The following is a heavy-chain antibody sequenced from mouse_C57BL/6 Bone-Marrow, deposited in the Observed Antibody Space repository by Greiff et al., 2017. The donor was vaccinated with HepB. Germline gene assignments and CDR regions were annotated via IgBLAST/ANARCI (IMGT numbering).Heavy chain of an antibody. Sequence: VQLQQSGPELVKPGASVKLSCKASGYTFTSYDINWVKQRPGQGLEWIGLIYPRNGSTNYNEKFKGKATLTVDTSSSTASMELHSLTSEDSAVYFCARPGSSYWFAYWGQGTLVTVSA. J-gene: IGHJ3*01. CDR1: GYTFTSYD. D-gene: IGHD1-1*01. CDR2: IYPRNGST. V-gene: IGHV1-85*01. CDR3: ARPGSSYWFAY.